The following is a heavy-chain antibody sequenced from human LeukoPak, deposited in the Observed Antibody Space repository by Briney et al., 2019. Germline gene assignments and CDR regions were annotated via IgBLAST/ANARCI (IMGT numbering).Heavy chain of an antibody. Sequence: SVKVSCKASGGTFSSYVISWVRQAPGQGLEWMGRIIPILGIANYAQKFQGRVTITADKSTSTAYMELSSLRSEDTAVYYCVREFYSSSSDYYYGMDVWGQGTTVTVSS. J-gene: IGHJ6*02. CDR2: IIPILGIA. D-gene: IGHD6-6*01. CDR1: GGTFSSYV. CDR3: VREFYSSSSDYYYGMDV. V-gene: IGHV1-69*04.